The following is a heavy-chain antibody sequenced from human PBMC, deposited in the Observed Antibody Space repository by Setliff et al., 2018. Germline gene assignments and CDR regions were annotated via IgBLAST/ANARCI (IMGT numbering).Heavy chain of an antibody. CDR3: ARDPLTTNRRRAFDI. CDR2: IYYSGST. V-gene: IGHV4-31*03. J-gene: IGHJ3*02. CDR1: GGSISSGGYY. Sequence: SATLSLTCTVSGGSISSGGYYWSWIRQHPGKGLEWIGYIYYSGSTYYNSSLKSRVTISVDTSKNQFSLKLSSVTAADTAVYYCARDPLTTNRRRAFDIWGQGTMVTVSS. D-gene: IGHD4-17*01.